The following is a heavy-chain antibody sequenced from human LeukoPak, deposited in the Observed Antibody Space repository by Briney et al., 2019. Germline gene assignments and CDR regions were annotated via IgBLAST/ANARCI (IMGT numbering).Heavy chain of an antibody. V-gene: IGHV3-7*01. J-gene: IGHJ6*03. CDR2: IKQDGREK. Sequence: GGSLRLSCAASGFTFSSYWMSWVRQAPGKGLEWVANIKQDGREKYYVDSVKGRFTIARDNAKNSLYLQMNSLRAEDTAVYYCARAVVVVAATGYYYYYYMDVWGKGTTVTVSS. CDR1: GFTFSSYW. D-gene: IGHD2-15*01. CDR3: ARAVVVVAATGYYYYYYMDV.